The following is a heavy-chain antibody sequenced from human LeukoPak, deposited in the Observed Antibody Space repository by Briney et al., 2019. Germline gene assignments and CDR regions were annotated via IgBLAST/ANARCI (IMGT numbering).Heavy chain of an antibody. CDR1: GFTFSSYS. CDR2: ISSSSSCI. J-gene: IGHJ4*02. D-gene: IGHD4-17*01. Sequence: GGSLRLSCAASGFTFSSYSMNWVRQAPGKGLEWVSSISSSSSCIYYADTVKGRFTISRDNAKNSLYLQMNSLRAEDTAVYYCARDATVTDFDYWGQGTLVTVSS. CDR3: ARDATVTDFDY. V-gene: IGHV3-21*01.